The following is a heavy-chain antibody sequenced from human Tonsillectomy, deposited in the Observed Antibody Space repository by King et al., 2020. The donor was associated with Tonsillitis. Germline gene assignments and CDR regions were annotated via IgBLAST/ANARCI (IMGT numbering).Heavy chain of an antibody. V-gene: IGHV3-7*01. CDR2: INPDGSAK. CDR1: AFSFSNSW. CDR3: ARDPEWGACDI. J-gene: IGHJ3*02. D-gene: IGHD1-14*01. Sequence: VQLVEPGGGLVQPGGSLRLSCAASAFSFSNSWMTWVRQTPGEGLEWVANINPDGSAKSYVDSVKGRFTISRDNAKQSLYLQMNSLRAEDTAVYYCARDPEWGACDIWGQGSKVTVSS.